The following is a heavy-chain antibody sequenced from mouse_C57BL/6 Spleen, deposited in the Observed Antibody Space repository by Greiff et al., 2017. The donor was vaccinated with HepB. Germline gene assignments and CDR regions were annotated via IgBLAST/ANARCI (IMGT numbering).Heavy chain of an antibody. CDR2: IYPGDGDT. D-gene: IGHD2-12*01. V-gene: IGHV1-80*01. CDR1: GYAFSSYW. CDR3: AGGVFYYSYGGGFAY. J-gene: IGHJ3*01. Sequence: QVQLQQSGAELVKPGASVKISCKASGYAFSSYWMNWVKQRPGKGLEWIGQIYPGDGDTNYNGKFKGKATLTADKSSSTAYMQLSSLTSEDSAVYYCAGGVFYYSYGGGFAYWGQGTLVTVSA.